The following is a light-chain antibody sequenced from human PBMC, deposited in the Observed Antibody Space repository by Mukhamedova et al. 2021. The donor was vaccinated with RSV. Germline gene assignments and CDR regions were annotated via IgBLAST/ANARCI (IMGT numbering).Light chain of an antibody. V-gene: IGKV2-28*01. CDR2: LGS. Sequence: SLLHSNGYNYLDWYLQKPGQSPQLLIYLGSNRASGVPDRFSRSGSGTDFTLKISRVEAEDVGVYYCMQALQIPPTFGQGTRLEI. CDR3: MQALQIPPT. CDR1: SLLHSNGYNY. J-gene: IGKJ5*01.